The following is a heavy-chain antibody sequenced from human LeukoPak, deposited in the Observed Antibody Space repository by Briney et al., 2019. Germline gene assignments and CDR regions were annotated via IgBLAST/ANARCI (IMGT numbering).Heavy chain of an antibody. J-gene: IGHJ6*03. CDR2: IKQDGSEK. Sequence: GGSLRLSCAASGFTFSRYWMSWVGQAPGKGLEWVANIKQDGSEKYYVDSVKGRFTISRDNAKNSLYLQMNSLRAEDTAVYYCARDQGFSYYYYYMDVWGKGTTVTVSS. CDR1: GFTFSRYW. V-gene: IGHV3-7*01. D-gene: IGHD3-3*01. CDR3: ARDQGFSYYYYYMDV.